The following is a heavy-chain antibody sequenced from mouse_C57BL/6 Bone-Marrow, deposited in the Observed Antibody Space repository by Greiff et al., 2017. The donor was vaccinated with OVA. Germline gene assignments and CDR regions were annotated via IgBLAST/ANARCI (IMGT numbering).Heavy chain of an antibody. CDR2: LNPSTGGT. CDR1: GYSFTGYY. Sequence: VQLQQSGPELVKPGASVKISCKASGYSFTGYYMNWVKQSPEKSLEWIGELNPSTGGTTYNQKFKAKATLTVDKSSSTAYMQLKSLTSEDSAVYYGARGGTSPFANGGQGTRVTVSA. D-gene: IGHD4-1*01. J-gene: IGHJ3*01. CDR3: ARGGTSPFAN. V-gene: IGHV1-42*01.